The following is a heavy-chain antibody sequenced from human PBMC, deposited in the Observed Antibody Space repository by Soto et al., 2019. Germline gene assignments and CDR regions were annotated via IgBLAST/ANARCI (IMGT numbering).Heavy chain of an antibody. CDR3: ARGGSNDWQVAFDI. CDR2: INHSGST. D-gene: IGHD3-9*01. J-gene: IGHJ3*02. Sequence: SETLSLTYAVYGGSFSGYYWSWIRQPPGKGLEWIGEINHSGSTNYNPSLKSRVTISVDTSKNQFSLKLTSVTAADTAVYYCARGGSNDWQVAFDIWGQGTMVTVSS. V-gene: IGHV4-34*01. CDR1: GGSFSGYY.